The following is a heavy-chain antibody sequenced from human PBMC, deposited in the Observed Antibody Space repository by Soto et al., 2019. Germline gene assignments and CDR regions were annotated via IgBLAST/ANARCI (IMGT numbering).Heavy chain of an antibody. CDR2: INAGNGNT. D-gene: IGHD6-13*01. CDR3: ARDRSAAAGYFDY. Sequence: QVQLVQSGAEVKKPGASVKVSCKASGYTFTSYAMHWVRQAPGQRLEWMGWINAGNGNTKYSQKLQGRVTITRDTSASTAYMELSSLRSEDTAVYYCARDRSAAAGYFDYWGQGTLVTVSS. J-gene: IGHJ4*02. V-gene: IGHV1-3*01. CDR1: GYTFTSYA.